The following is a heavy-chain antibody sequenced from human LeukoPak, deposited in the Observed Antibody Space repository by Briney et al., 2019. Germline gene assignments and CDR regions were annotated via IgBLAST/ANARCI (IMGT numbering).Heavy chain of an antibody. CDR1: GGSISSSNW. D-gene: IGHD2-21*02. CDR3: ARDPIAYCGADCYSD. CDR2: IYHSGST. J-gene: IGHJ4*02. V-gene: IGHV4-4*02. Sequence: SETLSLTCAVSGGSISSSNWWSWVRQPPGKGLEWIGEIYHSGSTNYNPSLKSRVTISVDKSKSQFSLKLTSVTAADTAVYYCARDPIAYCGADCYSDWGQGTLVTVSS.